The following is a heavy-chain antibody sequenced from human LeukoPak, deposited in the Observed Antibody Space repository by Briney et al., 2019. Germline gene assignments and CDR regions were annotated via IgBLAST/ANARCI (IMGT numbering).Heavy chain of an antibody. CDR3: AKDLITMVRGVINYYYGMDV. J-gene: IGHJ6*02. D-gene: IGHD3-10*01. Sequence: GSTYYADSVKGRFTISRDNSKNTLYLQMNSLRAEDTAVYYCAKDLITMVRGVINYYYGMDVWGQGTTVTVSS. CDR2: GST. V-gene: IGHV3-23*01.